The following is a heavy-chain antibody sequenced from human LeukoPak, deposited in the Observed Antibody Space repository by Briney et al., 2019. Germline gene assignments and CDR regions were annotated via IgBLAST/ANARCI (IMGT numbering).Heavy chain of an antibody. CDR1: GFTFSSSW. CDR3: ARGGTEIYYYHYGMDV. D-gene: IGHD5-12*01. J-gene: IGHJ6*02. CDR2: IKEDGREK. V-gene: IGHV3-7*01. Sequence: GGSLRLSCATTGFTFSSSWMSWVRQAPGKGLECVANIKEDGREKYYVDSVKGRFTISRDNAKNSLYLQMSSLRAEDTAVYFCARGGTEIYYYHYGMDVWGQGTTVTVSS.